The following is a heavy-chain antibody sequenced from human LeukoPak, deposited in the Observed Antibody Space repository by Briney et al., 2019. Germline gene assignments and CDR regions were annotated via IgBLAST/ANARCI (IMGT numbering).Heavy chain of an antibody. CDR1: GGSISSGGYY. Sequence: SQTLSLTCTVSGGSISSGGYYWSLIRQPPGKGLEWIGYIYHSGSTYYNPSLKSRVTISVDRSKNQFSLKLSSVTAADTAVYYCARVYSSGSRAFQHWGQGTLVTVSS. J-gene: IGHJ1*01. CDR3: ARVYSSGSRAFQH. V-gene: IGHV4-30-2*01. D-gene: IGHD6-19*01. CDR2: IYHSGST.